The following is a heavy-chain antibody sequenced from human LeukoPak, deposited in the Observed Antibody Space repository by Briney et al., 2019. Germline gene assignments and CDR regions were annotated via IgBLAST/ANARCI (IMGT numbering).Heavy chain of an antibody. D-gene: IGHD5-12*01. CDR2: ISSSGSII. CDR3: ARGYSGYDYGNYFDY. J-gene: IGHJ4*02. CDR1: GFTFSNYE. V-gene: IGHV3-48*03. Sequence: SGGSLRLSCAASGFTFSNYEMNWVRQAPGKGLEWVSYISSSGSIIYYADSVKGRFTISRDNGKNSLYLQMNSLRAKDTALYYCARGYSGYDYGNYFDYWGQGTLVTVSS.